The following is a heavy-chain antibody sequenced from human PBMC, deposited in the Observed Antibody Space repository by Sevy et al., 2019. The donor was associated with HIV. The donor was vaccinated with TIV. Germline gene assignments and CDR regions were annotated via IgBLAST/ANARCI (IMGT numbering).Heavy chain of an antibody. J-gene: IGHJ6*02. V-gene: IGHV3-64D*06. CDR2: ISSDGVST. D-gene: IGHD3-3*01. CDR1: GFSFSNSA. CDR3: VKDPAYNFWRGDYGMDV. Sequence: GGSLRLSCSGSGFSFSNSAMNWVRQTPGKGLKYASAISSDGVSTYYTDSVRRRFTISRDNSKNTLYLQMSSLRVEDTAVYYCVKDPAYNFWRGDYGMDVWGQGTTVTVSS.